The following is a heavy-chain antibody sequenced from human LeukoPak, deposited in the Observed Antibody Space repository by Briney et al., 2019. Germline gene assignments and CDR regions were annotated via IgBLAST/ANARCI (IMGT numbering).Heavy chain of an antibody. CDR3: AGGMTTYFQH. D-gene: IGHD1-14*01. CDR2: MMPIFGTS. CDR1: GGPFNKYA. V-gene: IGHV1-69*13. Sequence: SVKVSCKVSGGPFNKYAISWVRQAPGQGLEWVGTMMPIFGTSNHAQKFQGRVTITADEPTSTAYMELRSLRSDDTAVYYCAGGMTTYFQHWGQGTLVTVSS. J-gene: IGHJ1*01.